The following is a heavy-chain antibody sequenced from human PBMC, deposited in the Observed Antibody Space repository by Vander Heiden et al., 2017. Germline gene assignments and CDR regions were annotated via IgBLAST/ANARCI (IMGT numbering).Heavy chain of an antibody. Sequence: QLVESGGGVVQPGTSLRLSCAASGFPFRRYGMHWVRQAPGKGLEGVAVIWYDESKTYYEDSVKGRFTISRDNFKDTLYLEMNSLRAEDSAVYWCARGGSHTHTDGFSFWGQGTMVSVS. CDR3: ARGGSHTHTDGFSF. CDR2: IWYDESKT. J-gene: IGHJ3*01. CDR1: GFPFRRYG. D-gene: IGHD1-26*01. V-gene: IGHV3-33*01.